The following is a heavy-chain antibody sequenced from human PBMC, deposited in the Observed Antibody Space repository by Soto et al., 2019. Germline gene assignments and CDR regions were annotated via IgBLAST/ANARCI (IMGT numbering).Heavy chain of an antibody. CDR2: ISAYNGNT. D-gene: IGHD3-22*01. CDR1: GYTFTSYG. V-gene: IGHV1-18*04. CDR3: ARDTYYHDSSGYSPSLV. J-gene: IGHJ4*02. Sequence: ASVKVSCKASGYTFTSYGISWVRQAPGQGLEWMGWISAYNGNTNYAQKLQGRVTMTTDTSTSTAYMELRSLRSDDTAVYYCARDTYYHDSSGYSPSLVWGQGTLVTVSS.